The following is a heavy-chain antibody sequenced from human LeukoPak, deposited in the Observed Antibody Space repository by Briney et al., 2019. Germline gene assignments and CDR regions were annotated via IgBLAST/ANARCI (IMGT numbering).Heavy chain of an antibody. D-gene: IGHD3-10*01. Sequence: ASVKVSCKASGYTFTDYYMHWVRQAPGQGLEWMGWINPNSGGTNYAQKFQGRVTMTEDTSTDTAYMELSRLRSDDTAVYYCARPPSMVRAVGHWFDPWGQGTLVTVSS. CDR3: ARPPSMVRAVGHWFDP. CDR1: GYTFTDYY. CDR2: INPNSGGT. V-gene: IGHV1-2*02. J-gene: IGHJ5*02.